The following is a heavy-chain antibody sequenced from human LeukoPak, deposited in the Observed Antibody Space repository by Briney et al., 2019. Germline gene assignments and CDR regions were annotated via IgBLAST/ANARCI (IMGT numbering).Heavy chain of an antibody. J-gene: IGHJ6*03. D-gene: IGHD3-3*01. Sequence: PGGSLRLSCAASGFTFDDYAMHWVRQAPGKGLEWVSLISGDGGSTYYADSVKGRFTISRDNSKNSLYLQMNSLRTEDTALYYCAKDTLRQYYDFWSGYYTGYMDVWGKGTTVTVSS. CDR2: ISGDGGST. CDR3: AKDTLRQYYDFWSGYYTGYMDV. V-gene: IGHV3-43*02. CDR1: GFTFDDYA.